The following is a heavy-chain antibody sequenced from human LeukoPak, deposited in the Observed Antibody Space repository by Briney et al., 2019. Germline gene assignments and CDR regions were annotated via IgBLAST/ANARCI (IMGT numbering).Heavy chain of an antibody. V-gene: IGHV3-7*03. D-gene: IGHD3-9*01. CDR1: GFTFSSYW. Sequence: GGSLRLSCAASGFTFSSYWMSWVRQAPGKGLEWVANIKQDGSEKYYVDSVKGRFTISRDNAKNSLYLQMNSLGGEDTAVYYCAKGRWGLTINNFDIWGQGRMVTVSS. CDR3: AKGRWGLTINNFDI. CDR2: IKQDGSEK. J-gene: IGHJ3*02.